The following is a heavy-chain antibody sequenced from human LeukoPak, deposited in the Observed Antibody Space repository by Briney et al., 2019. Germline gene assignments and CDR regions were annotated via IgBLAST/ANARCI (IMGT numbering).Heavy chain of an antibody. CDR1: GGSFSGYY. CDR3: ARGRSYYDFWSGYYPPYYFDY. D-gene: IGHD3-3*01. J-gene: IGHJ4*02. CDR2: INHSGST. V-gene: IGHV4-34*01. Sequence: SETLSLTCAVYGGSFSGYYWSWIRQPPGKGLEWIGEINHSGSTNYNPSLKSRVTISVDTSKNQFSLKLSSVTAADTAVYYCARGRSYYDFWSGYYPPYYFDYWGQGTLVTVSS.